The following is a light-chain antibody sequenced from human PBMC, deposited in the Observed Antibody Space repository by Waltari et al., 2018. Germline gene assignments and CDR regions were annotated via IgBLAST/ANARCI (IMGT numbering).Light chain of an antibody. CDR1: QSISNY. CDR2: AAS. V-gene: IGKV1-39*01. CDR3: QQSYSGPWT. J-gene: IGKJ1*01. Sequence: DIQMTQSPSSLSASVGDRVTIPCRASQSISNYLNWYQQKPGKAPKLLIYAASRLQSGVPSTFSGSGSGTDFTLTISSLQPEDFATYYCQQSYSGPWTFGQGTKVDIK.